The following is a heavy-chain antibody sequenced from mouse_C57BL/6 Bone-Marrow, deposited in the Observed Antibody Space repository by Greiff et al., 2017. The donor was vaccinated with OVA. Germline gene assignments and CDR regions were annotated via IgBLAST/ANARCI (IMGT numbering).Heavy chain of an antibody. CDR3: ARDAPNWDGYFDV. D-gene: IGHD4-1*01. CDR1: GFTFSDFY. Sequence: EVKLVESGGGLVQSGRSLRLSCATSGFTFSDFYMEWVRQAPGKGLEWIAASRNKANDYTTEYSASVKGRFIVSRDTSQSILYLQMNALRAEDTAIYYCARDAPNWDGYFDVWGTGTTVTVSS. CDR2: SRNKANDYTT. J-gene: IGHJ1*03. V-gene: IGHV7-1*01.